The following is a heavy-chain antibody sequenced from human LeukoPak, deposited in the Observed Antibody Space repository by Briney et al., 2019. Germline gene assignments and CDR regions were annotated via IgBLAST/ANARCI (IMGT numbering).Heavy chain of an antibody. V-gene: IGHV3-48*01. CDR1: GFTFSSNS. D-gene: IGHD2-2*01. J-gene: IGHJ4*02. CDR2: ISSSRSTI. Sequence: PGGSLRLSCAASGFTFSSNSMNWVRQAPGKGLEWVSYISSSRSTIYYADSVKGRFTISRDNAKSSLYLQMNSLRAEDTAVYYCAREAPYCSSTSCYAVNSFDYWGQGTLVTVSS. CDR3: AREAPYCSSTSCYAVNSFDY.